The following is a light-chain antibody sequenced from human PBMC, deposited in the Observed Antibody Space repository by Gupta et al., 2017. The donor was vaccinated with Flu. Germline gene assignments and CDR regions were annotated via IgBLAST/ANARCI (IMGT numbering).Light chain of an antibody. CDR3: CSYSGSSWV. V-gene: IGLV2-23*01. Sequence: QSVLTQPASVSGSPGQSITLSCTGTSSDVGSYNLVSWYQQHPGKAPKLNIYEGSKRPSGGSNRFSGSKSGNTASLTISGLQAEDESYYYCCSYSGSSWVFGGGTKLTVL. J-gene: IGLJ3*02. CDR1: SSDVGSYNL. CDR2: EGS.